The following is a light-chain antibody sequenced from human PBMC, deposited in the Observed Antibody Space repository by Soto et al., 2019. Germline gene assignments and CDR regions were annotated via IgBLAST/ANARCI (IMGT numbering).Light chain of an antibody. V-gene: IGLV1-47*02. CDR2: NNN. CDR3: SSWDGSLSGYV. CDR1: SSNIGSNY. Sequence: QPILTQPASGSETRGHGVTISCSGSSSNIGSNYVYWYQQLPGTAPKLLIYNNNQRPSGVPDRFSASKSGTSASLAIRGLRSDDEADYYCSSWDGSLSGYVFGAGTKVTFL. J-gene: IGLJ1*01.